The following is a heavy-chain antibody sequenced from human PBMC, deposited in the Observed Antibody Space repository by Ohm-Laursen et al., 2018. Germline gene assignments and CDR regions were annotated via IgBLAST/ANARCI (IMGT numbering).Heavy chain of an antibody. J-gene: IGHJ6*02. Sequence: TLSLTCTVSGGSISSYYWSWIRQPPGKGLEWIGYIYYSGSTNYNPSLKSRVTISVDTSKNQFSLKLSSVTAADTAVYYCARIESDSGGYWYFGMDVWGQGTTVTVSS. CDR2: IYYSGST. V-gene: IGHV4-59*01. D-gene: IGHD3-22*01. CDR3: ARIESDSGGYWYFGMDV. CDR1: GGSISSYY.